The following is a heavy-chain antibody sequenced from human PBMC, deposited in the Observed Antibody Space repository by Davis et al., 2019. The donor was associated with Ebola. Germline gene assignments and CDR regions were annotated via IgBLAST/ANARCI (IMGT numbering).Heavy chain of an antibody. V-gene: IGHV3-74*01. CDR3: VRELGVLHFYFGLDV. J-gene: IGHJ6*02. D-gene: IGHD3-16*01. CDR1: GFSLRDYW. Sequence: HTGGSLRLSCAASGFSLRDYWMHWVRQVPGKGLVWVSRISNDGTSTSFADSVKGRFTISRDNAQNTLYLQMNSLRGDDTAVYYCVRELGVLHFYFGLDVWGQGTTVTVSS. CDR2: ISNDGTST.